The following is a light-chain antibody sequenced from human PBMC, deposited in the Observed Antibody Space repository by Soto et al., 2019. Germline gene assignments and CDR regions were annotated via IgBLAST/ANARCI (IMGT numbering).Light chain of an antibody. CDR1: QSVTSNY. CDR3: QQYGGSPRT. Sequence: ESVLTQSPGTLSLSPWERATLSCRASQSVTSNYLAWYQQKRGQAPRLLIHGASNRATGIPDRFSGSGSGTDFTLTITRLEPEDFAVYYCQQYGGSPRTFGQGTKVDIK. CDR2: GAS. V-gene: IGKV3-20*01. J-gene: IGKJ1*01.